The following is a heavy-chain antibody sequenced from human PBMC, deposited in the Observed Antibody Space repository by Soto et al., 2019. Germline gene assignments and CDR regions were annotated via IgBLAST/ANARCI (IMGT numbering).Heavy chain of an antibody. D-gene: IGHD3-16*02. V-gene: IGHV3-23*01. Sequence: GGSLRLSCAGSGFTFASYVMTWVRQAPGKGLEWVSSISATGGGTYYAGSVKGRFTISRDNSNNTLYLQMNSLRDEDTAIYYCANAEHPRRSIGFDYWGQGTLVTVSS. CDR3: ANAEHPRRSIGFDY. CDR1: GFTFASYV. CDR2: ISATGGGT. J-gene: IGHJ4*02.